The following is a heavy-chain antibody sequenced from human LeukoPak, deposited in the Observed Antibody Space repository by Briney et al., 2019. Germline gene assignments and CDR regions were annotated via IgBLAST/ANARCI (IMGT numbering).Heavy chain of an antibody. V-gene: IGHV4-34*01. D-gene: IGHD3-3*01. CDR3: ARGPGGVYYDFWSGRRYFDY. CDR1: GGSFSGYY. CDR2: INHSGST. J-gene: IGHJ4*02. Sequence: PSETLSLTCAVYGGSFSGYYWSWLRQPPGKGREWVGEINHSGSTNYNPSLKSRVTISVDTSKNQFSLKLSSVTAADTAVYYCARGPGGVYYDFWSGRRYFDYWGQGTLVTVSS.